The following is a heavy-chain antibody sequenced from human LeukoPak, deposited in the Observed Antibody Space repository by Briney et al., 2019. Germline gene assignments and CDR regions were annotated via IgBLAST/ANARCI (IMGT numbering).Heavy chain of an antibody. J-gene: IGHJ6*03. D-gene: IGHD2-2*01. V-gene: IGHV1-69*13. Sequence: ASVKVSCKASGATFSSYAIGWVRQAPGQGLEWMGGTIPIFGTANYAQKFQGRVTITADESTSTAYMELSSLRSEDTAVYYCARGNRYCSSTSCYDYYYYYYMDV. CDR3: ARGNRYCSSTSCYDYYYYYYMDV. CDR2: TIPIFGTA. CDR1: GATFSSYA.